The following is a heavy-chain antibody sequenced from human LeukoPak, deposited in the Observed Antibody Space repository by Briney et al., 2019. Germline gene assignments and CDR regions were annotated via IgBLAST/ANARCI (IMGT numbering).Heavy chain of an antibody. V-gene: IGHV3-53*01. Sequence: GGSLRLSCAASGFTVSSSYMNWVRQAPGKGLEWVSIIYSGGSTYYADSVKGRFTISRDNSKNTLYLQMNSLRAEDTAVYYCARDLGYCSGGSCYTFGGMDVWGQGTTVAVSS. CDR2: IYSGGST. CDR1: GFTVSSSY. J-gene: IGHJ6*02. CDR3: ARDLGYCSGGSCYTFGGMDV. D-gene: IGHD2-15*01.